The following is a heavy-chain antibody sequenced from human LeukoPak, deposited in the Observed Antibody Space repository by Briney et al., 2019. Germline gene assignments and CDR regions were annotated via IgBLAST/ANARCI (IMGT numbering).Heavy chain of an antibody. CDR1: GFTFSNAW. V-gene: IGHV4-59*12. CDR3: ARTSGSLRATSADFQH. D-gene: IGHD1-26*01. Sequence: GSLRLSCAASGFTFSNAWMSWIRQPPGKGLEWIGNIYYSGSTYYNPSLKSRVTISVDTSKNQFSLRLSSVTAADTAVYYCARTSGSLRATSADFQHWGQGTLVSVSS. CDR2: IYYSGST. J-gene: IGHJ1*01.